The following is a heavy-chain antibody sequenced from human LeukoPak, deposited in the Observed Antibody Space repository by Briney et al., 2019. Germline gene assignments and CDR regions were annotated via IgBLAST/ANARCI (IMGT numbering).Heavy chain of an antibody. CDR2: IKSKTDGGTT. CDR3: TTTPSTAAAGTRAPLRFDP. CDR1: GFTFSSYA. D-gene: IGHD6-13*01. Sequence: PGGSLRLSCAASGFTFSSYAMSWVRQAPGKGLEWVGRIKSKTDGGTTDYAAPVKGRFTISRDDSKNTLYLQMNSLKTEDTAVYYCTTTPSTAAAGTRAPLRFDPWGQGTLVTVSS. V-gene: IGHV3-15*01. J-gene: IGHJ5*02.